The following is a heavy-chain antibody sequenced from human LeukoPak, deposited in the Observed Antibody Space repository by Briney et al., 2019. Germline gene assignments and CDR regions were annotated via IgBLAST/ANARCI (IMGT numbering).Heavy chain of an antibody. J-gene: IGHJ4*02. V-gene: IGHV1-2*02. D-gene: IGHD5-18*01. CDR3: ARDPRMDTAKTETFDY. Sequence: ASVKVSCKASGYTFTGYYMHWVRQAPGQGLEWMGWINPNSGGTNYAQKFQGRVTMTRDTSISTAYMELSRLRSDDTAVYYCARDPRMDTAKTETFDYWGQGTLVTVSS. CDR2: INPNSGGT. CDR1: GYTFTGYY.